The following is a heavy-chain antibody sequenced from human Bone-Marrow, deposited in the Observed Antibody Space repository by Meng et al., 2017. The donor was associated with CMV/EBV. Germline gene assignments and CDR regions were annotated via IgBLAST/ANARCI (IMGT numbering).Heavy chain of an antibody. Sequence: GESLKISCVASGFTFSDYGMHWVRQAPGKGLEWVSLIVSGGSNIYYADSVKGRFTISRDNSKNTLYLQMNSLRTEDTAVYFCAKDNGYTYGHASDYWGQGTLVTVSS. J-gene: IGHJ4*02. V-gene: IGHV3-30*02. CDR2: IVSGGSNI. D-gene: IGHD5-12*01. CDR1: GFTFSDYG. CDR3: AKDNGYTYGHASDY.